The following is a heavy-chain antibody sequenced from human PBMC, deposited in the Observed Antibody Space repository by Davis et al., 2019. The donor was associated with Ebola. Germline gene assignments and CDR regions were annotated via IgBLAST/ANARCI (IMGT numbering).Heavy chain of an antibody. Sequence: GGSLRLSCAASGFTFSSYSMNWVRQAPGKGLEWVSYISSSSSTIYYADSVKGRFTISRDNAKNSLYLQMNSLRAEDTAVYYCARAAEELWLYFDYWGQGTLVTVSS. V-gene: IGHV3-48*04. J-gene: IGHJ4*02. CDR1: GFTFSSYS. D-gene: IGHD5-18*01. CDR3: ARAAEELWLYFDY. CDR2: ISSSSSTI.